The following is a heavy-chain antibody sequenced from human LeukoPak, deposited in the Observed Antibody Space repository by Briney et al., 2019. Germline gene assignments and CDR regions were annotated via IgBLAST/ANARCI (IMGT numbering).Heavy chain of an antibody. J-gene: IGHJ4*02. D-gene: IGHD2-8*01. V-gene: IGHV3-23*01. CDR1: GFTFSSYA. Sequence: GGPLRLSCAASGFTFSSYAMSWVRQAPGKGLEWVSAISGSGGSTYYADSVKGRFTISRDNSKNTLYLQMNSLRAEDTAVYYCAKGGLMVYARRIYWGQGTLVTVSS. CDR2: ISGSGGST. CDR3: AKGGLMVYARRIY.